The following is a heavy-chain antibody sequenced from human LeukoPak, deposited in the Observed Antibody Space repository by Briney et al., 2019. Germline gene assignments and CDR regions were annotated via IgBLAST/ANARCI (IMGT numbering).Heavy chain of an antibody. D-gene: IGHD6-13*01. J-gene: IGHJ3*02. Sequence: SQTLSLTCAISGDSVSTSGVAWNWVRQSPSRGLEWLGRTYYTSKWNTDYAVSVKSRIVVNPDTSKNQFSLQLNSVTSEDTAVYYCARPVSSSWLDAFDIWGQGTMVTVSS. CDR2: TYYTSKWNT. CDR3: ARPVSSSWLDAFDI. V-gene: IGHV6-1*01. CDR1: GDSVSTSGVA.